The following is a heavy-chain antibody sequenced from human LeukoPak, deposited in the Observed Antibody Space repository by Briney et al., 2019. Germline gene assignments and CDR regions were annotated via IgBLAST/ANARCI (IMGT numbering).Heavy chain of an antibody. J-gene: IGHJ3*02. D-gene: IGHD3-3*01. Sequence: PGRSLRLSCAASGFTFSSYGMHWVRQAPGKGLEWVAFIRYDGSNKYYADSVKGRFTISRDNSKNTLYLQMNSLRAEDTAVYYCAKEGVRFLEWLSLMDAFDIWGQGTMVTVSS. CDR2: IRYDGSNK. V-gene: IGHV3-30*02. CDR3: AKEGVRFLEWLSLMDAFDI. CDR1: GFTFSSYG.